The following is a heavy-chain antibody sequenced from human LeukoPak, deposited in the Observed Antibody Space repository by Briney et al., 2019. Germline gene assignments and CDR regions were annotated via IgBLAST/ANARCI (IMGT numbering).Heavy chain of an antibody. CDR3: ARGLHRITMNKKYYFGY. Sequence: SETLSLTCAVYGGSFSGYYWSWIRQPPGKGLEWIGEINHSGSTNYNPSLKSRVTISVDTSKNQFSLKLSSVTAADTAVYYCARGLHRITMNKKYYFGYWGQGTLVTVSS. CDR2: INHSGST. V-gene: IGHV4-34*01. J-gene: IGHJ4*02. CDR1: GGSFSGYY. D-gene: IGHD3-22*01.